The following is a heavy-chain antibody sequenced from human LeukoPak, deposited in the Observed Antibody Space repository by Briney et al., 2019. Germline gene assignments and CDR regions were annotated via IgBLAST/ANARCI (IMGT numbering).Heavy chain of an antibody. D-gene: IGHD2-2*01. Sequence: ASVKVSCKASGGTFSSYAISWVRQAPGQGLEWMGWISTYNGNTNSAQKLQGRVTMTTDTSTSTAYMELRNLRFDDTAVYYCARHLTSSHNNWFDPWGQGTLVTVSS. V-gene: IGHV1-18*01. J-gene: IGHJ5*02. CDR1: GGTFSSYA. CDR3: ARHLTSSHNNWFDP. CDR2: ISTYNGNT.